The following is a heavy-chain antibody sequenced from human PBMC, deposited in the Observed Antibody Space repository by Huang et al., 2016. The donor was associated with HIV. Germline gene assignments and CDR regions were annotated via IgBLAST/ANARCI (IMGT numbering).Heavy chain of an antibody. Sequence: EVQLVESGGGLVKPGGSLRLSCIASGFTFSPYTMNWVRQPPGKGLEWVASISTSNNVIFNADAVKGRFTFSRDNAKNSLFLQMNSLTAEDTAIYYCAREAGTRGHGWASSGYGMDVWGQGTTVTVSS. V-gene: IGHV3-21*01. J-gene: IGHJ6*02. CDR1: GFTFSPYT. CDR3: AREAGTRGHGWASSGYGMDV. D-gene: IGHD3-16*01. CDR2: ISTSNNVI.